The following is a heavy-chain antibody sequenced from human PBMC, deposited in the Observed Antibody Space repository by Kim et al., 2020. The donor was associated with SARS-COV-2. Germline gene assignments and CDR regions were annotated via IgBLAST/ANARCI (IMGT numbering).Heavy chain of an antibody. D-gene: IGHD6-13*01. J-gene: IGHJ3*02. Sequence: ADSVKGRFTSSRDNSRNTRYLEMNSLRAEDSAVYYCAKRYSSSWYTDSFDIWGQGTMVIVSS. V-gene: IGHV3-23*01. CDR3: AKRYSSSWYTDSFDI.